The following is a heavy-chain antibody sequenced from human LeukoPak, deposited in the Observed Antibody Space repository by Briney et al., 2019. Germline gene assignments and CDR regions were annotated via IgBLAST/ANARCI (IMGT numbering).Heavy chain of an antibody. CDR3: ATHWLEATITYSYSFDP. Sequence: SETLSLTCAVSGGSINNYWWSWIRQPPGKGLEWIWYIYSSGTTNYNPSLKSRVTLSVDTSKNQSSLKLNSVTAADTAVYYCATHWLEATITYSYSFDPWGQGTLVTVSS. V-gene: IGHV4-4*09. D-gene: IGHD5-24*01. J-gene: IGHJ5*02. CDR2: IYSSGTT. CDR1: GGSINNYW.